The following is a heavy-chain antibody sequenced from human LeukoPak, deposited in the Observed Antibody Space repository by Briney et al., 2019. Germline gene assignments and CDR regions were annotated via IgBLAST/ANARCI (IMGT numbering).Heavy chain of an antibody. D-gene: IGHD5-24*01. CDR3: ARRRDGFLYGMDV. V-gene: IGHV5-51*01. Sequence: GESLKISCKGSEYSFTNYWIAWVRQMPGKGLEWVGIIYLGDSATTYSPSFQGQVTISADRFITTAYLQWSSLKASDTAIYYCARRRDGFLYGMDVWGQGTTVTVSS. CDR2: IYLGDSAT. CDR1: EYSFTNYW. J-gene: IGHJ6*01.